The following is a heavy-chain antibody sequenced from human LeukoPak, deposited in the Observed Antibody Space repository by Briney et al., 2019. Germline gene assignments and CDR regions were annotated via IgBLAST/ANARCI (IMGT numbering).Heavy chain of an antibody. CDR2: INPNSGGT. D-gene: IGHD3-22*01. Sequence: ASVKVSCKASGYTFSGYYIHWVRQAPGQGLEWMGWINPNSGGTKYAQNFQGRVTMTRDTSISTAYMGLSRLTSEDTAVYYCARGGHYYDSSGSFLRPYYFDYWGQGTLVTVSS. J-gene: IGHJ4*02. V-gene: IGHV1-2*02. CDR1: GYTFSGYY. CDR3: ARGGHYYDSSGSFLRPYYFDY.